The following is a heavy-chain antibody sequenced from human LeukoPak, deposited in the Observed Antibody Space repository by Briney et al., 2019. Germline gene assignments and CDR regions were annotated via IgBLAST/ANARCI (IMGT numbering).Heavy chain of an antibody. CDR1: GYSFTSYL. CDR2: IYPGDSDT. Sequence: GESLKISCNGSGYSFTSYLIGWVRQLPGKGLEWMGIIYPGDSDTRYSPSFQGQVTISADKSISTAYLQWSSLKASDTAMYYCASAYCSGGSCYSGFDYWGQGTLVTVSS. CDR3: ASAYCSGGSCYSGFDY. D-gene: IGHD2-15*01. J-gene: IGHJ4*02. V-gene: IGHV5-51*01.